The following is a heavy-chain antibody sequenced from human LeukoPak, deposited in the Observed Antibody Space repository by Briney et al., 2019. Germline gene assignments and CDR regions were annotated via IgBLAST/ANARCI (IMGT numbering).Heavy chain of an antibody. CDR3: ARAHNWNDRVFDS. J-gene: IGHJ4*02. Sequence: SETLSLTCTVSGASIRSYYWSWIRQPPGKGLEWVGYIYYSGSTDYNPSLKSRITISVDTSKNQFSLKLSSVTAADTAVYYCARAHNWNDRVFDSWGQGTLVTVSS. CDR2: IYYSGST. V-gene: IGHV4-59*01. CDR1: GASIRSYY. D-gene: IGHD1-1*01.